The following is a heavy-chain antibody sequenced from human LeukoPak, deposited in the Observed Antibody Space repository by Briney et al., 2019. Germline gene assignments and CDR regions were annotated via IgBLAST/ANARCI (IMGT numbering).Heavy chain of an antibody. CDR1: GYTFINYY. D-gene: IGHD1-26*01. Sequence: ATVKVSCKASGYTFINYYIHWVRQAPGQGLEWMGGIIPIFGTANYAQRFQGRVTITADRSTSTAYMELSSLRSEDTAVYFCARAIRGSKIASRYFLYYMDVWGKGTTLTVSS. V-gene: IGHV1-69*06. CDR3: ARAIRGSKIASRYFLYYMDV. J-gene: IGHJ6*03. CDR2: IIPIFGTA.